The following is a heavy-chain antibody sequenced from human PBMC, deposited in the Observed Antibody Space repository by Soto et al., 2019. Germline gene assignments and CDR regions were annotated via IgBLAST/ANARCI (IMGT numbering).Heavy chain of an antibody. V-gene: IGHV1-8*01. CDR1: GYTFTSYD. J-gene: IGHJ6*03. Sequence: ASVKVSCKASGYTFTSYDINWVRQATGQGLEWMGWMNPNSGNTGYAQKFQGRVTMTRNTSISTAYMELSSLRSEDTAVYYCARGGQGLTTLYYYYMDVWGKGTTVTVSS. CDR2: MNPNSGNT. D-gene: IGHD4-4*01. CDR3: ARGGQGLTTLYYYYMDV.